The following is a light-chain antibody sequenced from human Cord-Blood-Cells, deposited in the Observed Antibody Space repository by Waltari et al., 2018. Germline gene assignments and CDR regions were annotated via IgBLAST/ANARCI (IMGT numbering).Light chain of an antibody. V-gene: IGLV1-44*01. CDR1: SPNIGSTT. Sequence: QSVLTQPPSASGTPGQRVTTSCSGSSPNIGSTTLNWYQQLPGTAPKLLIYSNNQRPSGVPDRFSGSKSGTSASLAISGLQSEDEADYYCAAWDDSLNGPVFGGGTKLTVL. J-gene: IGLJ3*02. CDR3: AAWDDSLNGPV. CDR2: SNN.